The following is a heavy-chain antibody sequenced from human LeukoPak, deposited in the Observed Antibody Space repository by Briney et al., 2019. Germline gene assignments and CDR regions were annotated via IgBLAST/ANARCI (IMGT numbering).Heavy chain of an antibody. CDR2: IYTSGTTT. D-gene: IGHD1-26*01. CDR1: DDPINSGVYY. CDR3: ARAKKRSGRSRNFYLDV. V-gene: IGHV4-61*09. Sequence: SETPSLTCTVSDDPINSGVYYWNWIRQPAGKGLEWIGHIYTSGTTTNSNPSLKSRVAISLDTSKNHFSLKLSSVTAADTALYYCARAKKRSGRSRNFYLDVWGKGTTVTVSS. J-gene: IGHJ6*03.